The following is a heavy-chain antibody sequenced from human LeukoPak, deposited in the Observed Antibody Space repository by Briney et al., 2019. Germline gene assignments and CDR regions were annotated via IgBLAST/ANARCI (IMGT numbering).Heavy chain of an antibody. Sequence: SETLSLTCAVYGGSFSGYQWSWIRQPPGKGLEWIGEINHSGSTNYNPSLKSRVNISVDTSKNQFSLKLSSVTAAATAVYYCARTSIYYDSSGYRSWGQGTLVTVSS. CDR1: GGSFSGYQ. D-gene: IGHD3-22*01. J-gene: IGHJ5*02. CDR3: ARTSIYYDSSGYRS. CDR2: INHSGST. V-gene: IGHV4-34*01.